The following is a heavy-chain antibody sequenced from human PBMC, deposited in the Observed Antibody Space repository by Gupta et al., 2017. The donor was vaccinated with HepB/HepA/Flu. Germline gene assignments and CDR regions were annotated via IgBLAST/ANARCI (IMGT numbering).Heavy chain of an antibody. V-gene: IGHV1-2*02. D-gene: IGHD6-6*01. J-gene: IGHJ4*02. CDR1: GYTFTGYY. CDR2: INPKSGGA. Sequence: QVQLVQSGAAVKKPGASVKVSCKASGYTFTGYYMHWVRQAPGQGRGWMGWINPKSGGAEYAQKFQGRVTMTRDTSTSTAYMELSRLRSVDTAVYYCARSMAAPWAAFDYWGQGTLVTVSS. CDR3: ARSMAAPWAAFDY.